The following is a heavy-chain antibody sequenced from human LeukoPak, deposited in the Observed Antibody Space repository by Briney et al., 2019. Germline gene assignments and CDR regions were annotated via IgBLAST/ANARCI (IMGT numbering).Heavy chain of an antibody. CDR2: ISGSGGST. CDR1: GFTFSSYA. CDR3: AKAPRVRVYFDY. Sequence: GGSLRLSCAASGFTFSSYAMSWVRQAPGKGLEWVSAISGSGGSTYYADSVKGRFTISRDNSKNTLCLQMNSLRAEDTAVYYCAKAPRVRVYFDYWGQGTLVTVSS. J-gene: IGHJ4*02. D-gene: IGHD1-1*01. V-gene: IGHV3-23*01.